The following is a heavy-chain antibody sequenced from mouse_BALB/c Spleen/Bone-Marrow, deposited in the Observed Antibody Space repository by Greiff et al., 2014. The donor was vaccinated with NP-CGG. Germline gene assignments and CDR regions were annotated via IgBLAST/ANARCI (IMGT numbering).Heavy chain of an antibody. CDR3: ARFAGTPYTMDY. Sequence: VQLKESGPDLVKPSQSLSLTCTVTGYSITSYYSWHWIRQFPGNKLEWMGYIHYSGTTVYNPSLKSRISITRDTSNNQFSLQLNSVTTEDTATYYCARFAGTPYTMDYWGQGTSVTVSS. J-gene: IGHJ4*01. CDR2: IHYSGTT. V-gene: IGHV3-1*02. D-gene: IGHD4-1*01. CDR1: GYSITSYYS.